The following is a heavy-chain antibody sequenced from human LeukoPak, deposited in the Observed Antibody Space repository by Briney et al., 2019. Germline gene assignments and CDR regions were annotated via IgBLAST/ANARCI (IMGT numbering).Heavy chain of an antibody. J-gene: IGHJ4*02. CDR3: ARAPGDTAMAYDY. CDR1: GYTFTGYY. Sequence: GASVKVSCKASGYTFTGYYMHWVRQAPGQGLEWMGWINPNSGGTNYAQKFQGWVTMTRDTSISTAYMELSRLRSDDTAVYYCARAPGDTAMAYDYWGQGTLVTVSS. CDR2: INPNSGGT. D-gene: IGHD5-18*01. V-gene: IGHV1-2*04.